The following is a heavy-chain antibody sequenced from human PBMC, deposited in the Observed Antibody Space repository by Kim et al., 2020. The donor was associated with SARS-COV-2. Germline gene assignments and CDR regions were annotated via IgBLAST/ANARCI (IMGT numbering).Heavy chain of an antibody. J-gene: IGHJ4*02. D-gene: IGHD3-16*02. CDR3: VKDDDYVWGSYRYTGGIDY. V-gene: IGHV3-64D*06. Sequence: GRFTISRDTSKNTLYLQMSSLRAEDTAVYYCVKDDDYVWGSYRYTGGIDYWGQGTLVTVSS.